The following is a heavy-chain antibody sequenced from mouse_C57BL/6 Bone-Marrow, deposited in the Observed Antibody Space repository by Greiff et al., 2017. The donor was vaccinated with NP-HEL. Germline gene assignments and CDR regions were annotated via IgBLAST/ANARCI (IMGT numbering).Heavy chain of an antibody. D-gene: IGHD2-3*01. V-gene: IGHV1-72*01. Sequence: VQLQQPGAELVKPGASVKLSCKASGYTFTSYWMHWVKQRPGRGLEWSGRIDPNSGGTKYNEKFKSKATLTVDKPSSTAYMQLSSLTSEDSAVYYCARGRRSLYDGYYWFAYWGQGTLVTVSA. J-gene: IGHJ3*01. CDR2: IDPNSGGT. CDR1: GYTFTSYW. CDR3: ARGRRSLYDGYYWFAY.